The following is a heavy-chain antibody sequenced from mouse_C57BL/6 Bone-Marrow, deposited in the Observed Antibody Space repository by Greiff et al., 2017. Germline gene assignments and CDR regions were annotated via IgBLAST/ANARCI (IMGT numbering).Heavy chain of an antibody. V-gene: IGHV5-4*01. J-gene: IGHJ2*01. D-gene: IGHD1-1*01. CDR3: ARAPTYYYGSSLYYFDY. Sequence: EVQLQQSGGGLVKPGGSLKLSCAASGFTFSSYAMSWVRQTPEKRLEWVATISDGGSYTYYPDNVKGRFTISRDNAKNNLYLQMSHLKSEDTAMYYCARAPTYYYGSSLYYFDYWGQGTTLTVSS. CDR1: GFTFSSYA. CDR2: ISDGGSYT.